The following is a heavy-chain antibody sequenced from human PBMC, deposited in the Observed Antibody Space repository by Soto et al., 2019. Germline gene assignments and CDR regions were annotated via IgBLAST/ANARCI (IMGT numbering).Heavy chain of an antibody. CDR3: ARPTKYDILTGYNY. J-gene: IGHJ4*02. Sequence: RMRKMNGKGLEWMGIIYPGDSDTKYSPSFQGQVTISADESISTAYLQWSSLKASDTAMYYCARPTKYDILTGYNYWGQGTVVTVSS. CDR2: IYPGDSDT. D-gene: IGHD3-9*01. V-gene: IGHV5-51*01.